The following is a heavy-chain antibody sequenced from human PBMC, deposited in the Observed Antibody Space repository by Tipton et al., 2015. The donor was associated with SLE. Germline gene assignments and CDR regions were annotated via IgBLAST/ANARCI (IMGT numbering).Heavy chain of an antibody. CDR1: GFTFSDYY. J-gene: IGHJ3*02. CDR2: ISSSSSYT. CDR3: ARSRDIVATPDAFDI. Sequence: GSLRLSCAASGFTFSDYYMSWIRQAPGKGLEWVSYISSSSSYTNYADSVKGRFTISRDNAKNSLYLQMNSLRAEDTAVYYCARSRDIVATPDAFDIWGQATMVTVSS. V-gene: IGHV3-11*06. D-gene: IGHD5-12*01.